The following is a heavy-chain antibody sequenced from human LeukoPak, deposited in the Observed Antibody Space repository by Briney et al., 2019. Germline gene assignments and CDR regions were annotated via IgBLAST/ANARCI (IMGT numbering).Heavy chain of an antibody. CDR3: ARGQYCSSTSCYYFDY. D-gene: IGHD2-2*01. J-gene: IGHJ4*02. Sequence: EASVKVSCKASGYTFTGYYMHWVRQAPGQGLEWMGWINPNSGGTNYAQKFQGRVTMTRDTSISTAYMELSRLRSDDTAVYYCARGQYCSSTSCYYFDYWGQGTLVTVSS. CDR1: GYTFTGYY. V-gene: IGHV1-2*02. CDR2: INPNSGGT.